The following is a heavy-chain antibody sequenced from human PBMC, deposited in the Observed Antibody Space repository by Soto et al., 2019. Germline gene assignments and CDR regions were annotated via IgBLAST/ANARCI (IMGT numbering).Heavy chain of an antibody. CDR2: IHHSGST. J-gene: IGHJ4*02. V-gene: IGHV4-4*02. D-gene: IGHD6-19*01. CDR1: SASIISEQR. Sequence: QMQLQESGPGLVKPSETLSLTCAVSSASIISEQRWSWVRQPPGKGLEWIGGIHHSGSTNNNPPLKRRGTMSVDKSQNQLPLNLNSVTAADTAVYYCARRFGWYAIDQWGQGTLVIVSS. CDR3: ARRFGWYAIDQ.